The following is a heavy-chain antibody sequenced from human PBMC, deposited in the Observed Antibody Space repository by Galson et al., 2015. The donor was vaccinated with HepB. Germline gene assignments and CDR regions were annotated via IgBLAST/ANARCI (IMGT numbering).Heavy chain of an antibody. D-gene: IGHD3-3*01. J-gene: IGHJ6*03. Sequence: SVKVSCKASGYTFTSYDINWVRQATGQGLEWMGWMNPNSGNTGYAQKFQGRVTMTRNTSISTAYVELSSLRSEDTAVYYCARGGYQFLEWLPNYYYYYMDVWGKGTTVTVSS. CDR3: ARGGYQFLEWLPNYYYYYMDV. V-gene: IGHV1-8*01. CDR2: MNPNSGNT. CDR1: GYTFTSYD.